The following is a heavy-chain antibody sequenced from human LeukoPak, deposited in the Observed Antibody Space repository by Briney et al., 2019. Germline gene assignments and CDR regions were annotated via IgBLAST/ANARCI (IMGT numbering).Heavy chain of an antibody. CDR2: TSPSGAST. Sequence: ASVKVSCKASGYTFTSYYVHWVRQAPGQGLEWMGITSPSGASTSYAQKLQGRVTMTTDTSTSTAYMELRSLRSDDTAVYYCARGGILLAYCGGDCYLNWFDPWGQGTLVTVSS. D-gene: IGHD2-21*02. CDR1: GYTFTSYY. J-gene: IGHJ5*02. CDR3: ARGGILLAYCGGDCYLNWFDP. V-gene: IGHV1-46*01.